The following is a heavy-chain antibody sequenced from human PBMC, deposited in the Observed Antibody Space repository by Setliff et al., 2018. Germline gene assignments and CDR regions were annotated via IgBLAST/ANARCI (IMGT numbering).Heavy chain of an antibody. CDR3: ARLSWNGLRYYGLDV. J-gene: IGHJ6*02. V-gene: IGHV4-59*01. Sequence: SETLSLTCNVSGVSISSYYWSWIRQPPGKGLESIGYIQKSGSTNYNPSLMSRVSISVDTSKNQFSLKLRSVTAAETAVYYCARLSWNGLRYYGLDVWGQGTTVTVSS. CDR1: GVSISSYY. D-gene: IGHD3-3*01. CDR2: IQKSGST.